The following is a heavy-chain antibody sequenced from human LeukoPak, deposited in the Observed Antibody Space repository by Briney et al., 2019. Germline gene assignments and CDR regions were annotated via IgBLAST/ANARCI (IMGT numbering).Heavy chain of an antibody. CDR2: ISGSGGST. J-gene: IGHJ4*02. CDR3: AKADTAMDLYYFDY. D-gene: IGHD5-18*01. CDR1: GFTFSSYA. V-gene: IGHV3-23*01. Sequence: GGSLKLSCAASGFTFSSYAMSWVRQAPGKGLEWVSAISGSGGSTYYADSVKGRFTISGDNSKNTLYLQMNSLRAEDTAVYYCAKADTAMDLYYFDYWGQGTLVTVSS.